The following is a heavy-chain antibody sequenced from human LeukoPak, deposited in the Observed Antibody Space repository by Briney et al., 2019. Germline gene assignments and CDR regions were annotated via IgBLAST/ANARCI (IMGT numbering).Heavy chain of an antibody. V-gene: IGHV3-30*04. CDR2: ISYDGSNK. J-gene: IGHJ4*02. Sequence: GRSLRLSCAASGFTFSSYAMHWVRQAPGKGLEWVAVISYDGSNKYYADSAKGRFTISRDNAKNTLYLQMNSLRAEDTAVYYCARDVDGSEGYWGQGTLVTVSS. D-gene: IGHD1-26*01. CDR3: ARDVDGSEGY. CDR1: GFTFSSYA.